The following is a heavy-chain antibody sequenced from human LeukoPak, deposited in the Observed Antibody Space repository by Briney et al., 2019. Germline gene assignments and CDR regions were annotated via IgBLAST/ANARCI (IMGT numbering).Heavy chain of an antibody. Sequence: SETLSLTCTVSGGSISSSGYYWGWIRQPPGKGLEWIGSIYYSGSTYYNPSLKSRVTISVDTSKNQFSLKLSSVTAADTAVYYCARALYSGYDFGTEINYWGQGTLVTVSS. CDR1: GGSISSSGYY. CDR3: ARALYSGYDFGTEINY. J-gene: IGHJ4*02. D-gene: IGHD5-12*01. CDR2: IYYSGST. V-gene: IGHV4-39*07.